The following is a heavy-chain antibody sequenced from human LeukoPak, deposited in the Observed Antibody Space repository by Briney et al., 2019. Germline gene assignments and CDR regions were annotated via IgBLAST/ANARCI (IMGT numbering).Heavy chain of an antibody. CDR1: GGTFSSYA. D-gene: IGHD1-26*01. CDR3: ARVSGSDSGSYYLREPGAFDI. J-gene: IGHJ3*02. V-gene: IGHV1-69*13. CDR2: IIPIFGTA. Sequence: SVKVSCKASGGTFSSYAISWVRQAPGQGLEWMGGIIPIFGTANYAQKFQGRVTITADESTSTAYMELSSLRSEDTAVYYCARVSGSDSGSYYLREPGAFDIWGQGTMVTVSS.